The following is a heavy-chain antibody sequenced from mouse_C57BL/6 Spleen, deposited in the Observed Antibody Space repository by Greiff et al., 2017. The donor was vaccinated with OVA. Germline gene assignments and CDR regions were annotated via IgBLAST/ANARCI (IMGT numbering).Heavy chain of an antibody. Sequence: EVQGVESGGGLVQPKGSLKLSCAASGFSFNTYAMNWVRQAPGKGLEWVARIRSKSNNYATYYADSVKDRFTISRDDSESMLYLQMNNLKTEDTAMYYCVSSRYGYFDVWGTGTTVTVSS. J-gene: IGHJ1*03. V-gene: IGHV10-1*01. CDR1: GFSFNTYA. CDR2: IRSKSNNYAT. CDR3: VSSRYGYFDV. D-gene: IGHD1-1*01.